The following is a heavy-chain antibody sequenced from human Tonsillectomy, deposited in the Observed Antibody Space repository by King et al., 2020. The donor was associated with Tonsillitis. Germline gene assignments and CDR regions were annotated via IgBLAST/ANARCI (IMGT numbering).Heavy chain of an antibody. D-gene: IGHD6-6*01. CDR1: GDSVSSNSAA. Sequence: VQLQQSGPGLLKPSQTLSLTCAISGDSVSSNSAAWNWIRQSPSRGLEWLGRTYYRSKWYYDYAVSVKSRITINPDTSKNHFSLELNSVTPEDTAVYYCTRDPSAARYHIRFDPWGQGTLVTVSS. J-gene: IGHJ5*02. V-gene: IGHV6-1*01. CDR2: TYYRSKWYY. CDR3: TRDPSAARYHIRFDP.